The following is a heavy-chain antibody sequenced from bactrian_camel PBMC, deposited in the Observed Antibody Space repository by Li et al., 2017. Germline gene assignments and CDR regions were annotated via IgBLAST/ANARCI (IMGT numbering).Heavy chain of an antibody. J-gene: IGHJ6*01. CDR3: AADLDGWFLPGVPDEDDFGY. CDR1: GYQSSSNC. CDR2: IENDGST. V-gene: IGHV3S9*01. Sequence: HVQLVESGGGSVQAGGSLRLQCTAPGYQSSSNCMGWFRQVSGKEREGVAAIENDGSTYYADSVQGRFTISQDNASNTVYLQMNNLKAEDTAMYYCAADLDGWFLPGVPDEDDFGYWGQGTQVTVS. D-gene: IGHD5*01.